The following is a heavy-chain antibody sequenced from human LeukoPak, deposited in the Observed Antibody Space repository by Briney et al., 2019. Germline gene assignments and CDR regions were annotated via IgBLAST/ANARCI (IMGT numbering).Heavy chain of an antibody. V-gene: IGHV3-9*01. Sequence: GGSLRLSCAAFGFTFDDYAMHWARQAPGKGLEWVSGISWNSGSIGYADSVKGRFTISRDNAKNSLYLQMNSLRAEDTALYYCAKDITYSGSYNLFDYWGQGTLVTVSS. D-gene: IGHD1-26*01. CDR1: GFTFDDYA. J-gene: IGHJ4*02. CDR3: AKDITYSGSYNLFDY. CDR2: ISWNSGSI.